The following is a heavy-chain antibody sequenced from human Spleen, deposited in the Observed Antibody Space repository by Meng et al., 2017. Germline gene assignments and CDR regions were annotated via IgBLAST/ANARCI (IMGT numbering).Heavy chain of an antibody. CDR2: IYHSGST. V-gene: IGHV4-59*01. Sequence: SETLSLTCTVSGGSISSNYWNWIRQPPGKGLEWIGYIYHSGSTNYNPSLKSRVTISVDTSKNQFSLNLSSVTAADTAVYYCARHSNSWNGWYFDLWGRGTLVTVSS. CDR1: GGSISSNY. CDR3: ARHSNSWNGWYFDL. J-gene: IGHJ2*01. D-gene: IGHD6-13*01.